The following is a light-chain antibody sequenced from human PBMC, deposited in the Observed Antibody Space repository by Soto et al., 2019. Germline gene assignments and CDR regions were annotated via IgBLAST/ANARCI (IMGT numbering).Light chain of an antibody. CDR1: SSDVGSYNR. J-gene: IGLJ1*01. CDR3: SSYTISITYA. Sequence: QSALTQPPSVSGSPGQSVAISCTGTSSDVGSYNRVSWYQQPPGTAPKLMIYDVNNRPSGVPDRFSGSKSGNTASLTISGLQAEDEADYYCSSYTISITYAFGTGTKVTV. V-gene: IGLV2-18*02. CDR2: DVN.